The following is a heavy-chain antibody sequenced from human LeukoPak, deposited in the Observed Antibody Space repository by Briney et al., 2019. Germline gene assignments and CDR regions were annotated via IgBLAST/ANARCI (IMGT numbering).Heavy chain of an antibody. CDR3: TKGDITMIPD. CDR2: IYSGGTT. CDR1: GFTVSNNY. Sequence: GGSLRLSCAAPGFTVSNNYMSWVRQAPGKGLEWVSIIYSGGTTYYADSVKGRFTISRDNSKNTLFLQMNSLRAEDTAVYYCTKGDITMIPDWGQGTLVTVSS. V-gene: IGHV3-53*01. J-gene: IGHJ4*02. D-gene: IGHD3-22*01.